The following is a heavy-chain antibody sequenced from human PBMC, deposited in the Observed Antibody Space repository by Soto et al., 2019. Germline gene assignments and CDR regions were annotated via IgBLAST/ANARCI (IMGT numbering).Heavy chain of an antibody. CDR1: GYSFITNW. V-gene: IGHV5-51*03. CDR3: ARPGYTSGVEF. Sequence: EVQLVQSGAEVKKPGESLKISCKGSGYSFITNWIGWVRQMPRKGLEWMGIIFPADSDTRYSPSFQGQVTISADKSISTAYLQWSSLKASDTAMYYCARPGYTSGVEFWGQGTLITVSS. D-gene: IGHD2-15*01. J-gene: IGHJ4*02. CDR2: IFPADSDT.